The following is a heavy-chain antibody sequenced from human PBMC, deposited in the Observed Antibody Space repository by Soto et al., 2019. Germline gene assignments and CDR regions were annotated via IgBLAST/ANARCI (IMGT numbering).Heavy chain of an antibody. V-gene: IGHV1-3*01. CDR2: INAGNGNT. Sequence: ASVKVSCKASGYTFTSHAMHWVRQAPGQRLEWMGWINAGNGNTKYSQKFQGRITITRDTSATTAYMELSSLRSEDTAVYYCARPLWFGELLSLHYWGQGTLVTVSS. J-gene: IGHJ4*02. D-gene: IGHD3-10*01. CDR3: ARPLWFGELLSLHY. CDR1: GYTFTSHA.